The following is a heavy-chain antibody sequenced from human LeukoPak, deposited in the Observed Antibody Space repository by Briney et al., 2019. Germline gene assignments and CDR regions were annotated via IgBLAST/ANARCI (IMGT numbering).Heavy chain of an antibody. CDR1: GYTFTSYY. V-gene: IGHV1-46*01. Sequence: ASVKVSCKASGYTFTSYYMHWVRQAPGQGLEWMGIINPSGGSTSYAQKFQGRVTMTRDMSTSTVYMELSSLRSEDTAVYYCARDHSFDSSGWYEGTFDPWGQGTLVTVSS. CDR2: INPSGGST. CDR3: ARDHSFDSSGWYEGTFDP. J-gene: IGHJ5*02. D-gene: IGHD6-19*01.